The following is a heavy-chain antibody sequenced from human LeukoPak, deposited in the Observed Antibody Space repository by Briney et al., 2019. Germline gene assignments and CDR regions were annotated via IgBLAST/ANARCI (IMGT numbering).Heavy chain of an antibody. CDR3: AKDGSRYCSSTSCYGGLDY. CDR2: IRYDGSNK. Sequence: GGSLRLSCAASGFTFSSYGMHWVRQAPGKGLERVAFIRYDGSNKYYADSVKGRFTISRDNSKNTLYLQMNSLRAEDTAVYYCAKDGSRYCSSTSCYGGLDYWGQGTLVTVSS. J-gene: IGHJ4*02. CDR1: GFTFSSYG. V-gene: IGHV3-30*02. D-gene: IGHD2-2*01.